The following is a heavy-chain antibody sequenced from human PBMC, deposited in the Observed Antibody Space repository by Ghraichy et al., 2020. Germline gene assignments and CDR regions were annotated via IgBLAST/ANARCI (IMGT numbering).Heavy chain of an antibody. V-gene: IGHV3-48*02. CDR2: ITSSGRTI. CDR3: ARGSTVVRFFYYDGMDV. CDR1: GFTISSYT. Sequence: LSLTCVGSGFTISSYTMNWVRQSPGEGLEWVSYITSSGRTIFYADSVKGRFTISRDNAQNSLYLQMNSLRDEDTAVYYCARGSTVVRFFYYDGMDVCGQGTTVTVSS. J-gene: IGHJ6*02. D-gene: IGHD4-23*01.